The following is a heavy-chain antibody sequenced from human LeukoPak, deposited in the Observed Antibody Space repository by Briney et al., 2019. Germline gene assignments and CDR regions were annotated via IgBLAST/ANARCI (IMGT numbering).Heavy chain of an antibody. CDR3: ARGYYYDSTIDY. CDR2: ISYDGSNK. CDR1: GFTFSSYA. D-gene: IGHD3-22*01. Sequence: GGSLRLSCAASGFTFSSYAMHWVRQAPGKGLEWVAVISYDGSNKYYADSVKGRFTISRDNSKNTLYLQMNSLRAEDTAVYYCARGYYYDSTIDYWGQGTLVTVPS. V-gene: IGHV3-30*04. J-gene: IGHJ4*02.